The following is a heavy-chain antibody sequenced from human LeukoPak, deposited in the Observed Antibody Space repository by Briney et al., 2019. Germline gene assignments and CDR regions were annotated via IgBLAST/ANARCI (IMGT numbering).Heavy chain of an antibody. J-gene: IGHJ1*01. Sequence: ASVKVSCKASGYTFTGYYMHCVRQAPGQGLERMGRINPNSGATNYAQKFQRRVTMTRDTSISTAYMELSRLTSDDMAVSYCPRVRPSVAFARWGQRTLVTVSS. CDR1: GYTFTGYY. CDR3: PRVRPSVAFAR. CDR2: INPNSGAT. D-gene: IGHD5/OR15-5a*01. V-gene: IGHV1-2*06.